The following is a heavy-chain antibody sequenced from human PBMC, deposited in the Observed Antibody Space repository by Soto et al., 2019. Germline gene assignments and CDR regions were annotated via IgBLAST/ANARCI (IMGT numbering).Heavy chain of an antibody. V-gene: IGHV3-30*03. CDR1: GFTFSSFG. CDR3: ATAVGGVAGTL. D-gene: IGHD6-19*01. Sequence: GGSLRLSCAASGFTFSSFGMHWVRQAPGKGLEWVTVISYDGSNKYYADSVKGRFTISRDNSKNTLFLQMNSLRADDTAVYYCATAVGGVAGTLWGQGTLVTVSS. CDR2: ISYDGSNK. J-gene: IGHJ4*02.